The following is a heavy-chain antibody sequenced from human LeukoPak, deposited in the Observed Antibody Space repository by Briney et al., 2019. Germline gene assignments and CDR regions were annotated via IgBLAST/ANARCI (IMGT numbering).Heavy chain of an antibody. J-gene: IGHJ3*02. CDR1: GGSISSYY. Sequence: SETLSLTCTVSGGSISSYYWNWIRQPAGKGLEWLGRIDTSGSTHYNPSLTSRVTISVDTSKNQFSLKLNSVTAADTAVYYCAKSNGYGLIDIWGQGTMVTVSS. CDR3: AKSNGYGLIDI. V-gene: IGHV4-4*07. D-gene: IGHD3-22*01. CDR2: IDTSGST.